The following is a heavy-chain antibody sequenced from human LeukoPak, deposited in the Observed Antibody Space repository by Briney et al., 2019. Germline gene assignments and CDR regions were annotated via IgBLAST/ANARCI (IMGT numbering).Heavy chain of an antibody. V-gene: IGHV1-46*01. CDR1: GYTFTSFY. Sequence: ASVKVSCKASGYTFTSFYMHWVRQAPGQGLEWMGIINPRGGSATSAQKFQGRVALTRDTSTSTVYMELSSLRSEDTAVYYCARDYHGSGSLTTFDYWGQGTLVTVSS. D-gene: IGHD3-10*01. CDR3: ARDYHGSGSLTTFDY. J-gene: IGHJ4*02. CDR2: INPRGGSA.